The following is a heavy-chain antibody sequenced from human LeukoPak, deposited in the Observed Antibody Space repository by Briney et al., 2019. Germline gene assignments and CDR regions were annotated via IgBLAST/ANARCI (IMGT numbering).Heavy chain of an antibody. D-gene: IGHD6-19*01. J-gene: IGHJ4*02. CDR3: AKDVDSGWYDGYFDY. CDR1: GFTFSSYA. V-gene: IGHV3-23*01. CDR2: ISGSGGST. Sequence: PGETLRLSCAASGFTFSSYAMSWVRQAPGKGLEWVSAISGSGGSTYYADSVKGRFTISRDNSKNTLYLQMNSLRAEDTAVYYCAKDVDSGWYDGYFDYWGQGTLVTVSS.